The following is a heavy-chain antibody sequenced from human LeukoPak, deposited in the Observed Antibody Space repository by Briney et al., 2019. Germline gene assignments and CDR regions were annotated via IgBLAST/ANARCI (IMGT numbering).Heavy chain of an antibody. J-gene: IGHJ4*02. CDR2: ISGGAATP. Sequence: GGSLRLSCAASGFSFNIYAMTWVRQAPGKGLEWVSTISGGAATPYFADSVKGRFTISRDNSKNTLYLQMNSLRVEDTAVYYCAKVGSSTWYMYYFDYWGEGALVTVSS. V-gene: IGHV3-23*01. CDR3: AKVGSSTWYMYYFDY. CDR1: GFSFNIYA. D-gene: IGHD6-13*01.